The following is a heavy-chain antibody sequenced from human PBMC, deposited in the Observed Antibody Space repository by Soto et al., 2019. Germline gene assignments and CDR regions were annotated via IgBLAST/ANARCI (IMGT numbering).Heavy chain of an antibody. D-gene: IGHD2-15*01. J-gene: IGHJ4*02. CDR3: AAVCVEGHCRGGSLQRDPYFDY. Sequence: SVKVSCKASGFTFTGSAVYWVRQARGEHLERIGWIVVGSGNTNYAQKFQERVTITRHMSSSTAYMERSSLRSDYTAVYYCAAVCVEGHCRGGSLQRDPYFDYWGQGTLVTASS. CDR2: IVVGSGNT. CDR1: GFTFTGSA. V-gene: IGHV1-58*01.